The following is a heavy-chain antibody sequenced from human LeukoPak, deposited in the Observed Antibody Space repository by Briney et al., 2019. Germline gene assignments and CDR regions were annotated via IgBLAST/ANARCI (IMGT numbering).Heavy chain of an antibody. Sequence: GGSLRLSCAASGVTFSGYDLHWVRQSTRKGLEWVSAIGPAGDTYYSGSVKGRFTISRDNAKNSLYLQMNSLRAEDTAVYYCARSPRITPYGMDVWGQGTTVTVSS. CDR1: GVTFSGYD. J-gene: IGHJ6*02. CDR2: IGPAGDT. CDR3: ARSPRITPYGMDV. V-gene: IGHV3-13*01. D-gene: IGHD3-10*01.